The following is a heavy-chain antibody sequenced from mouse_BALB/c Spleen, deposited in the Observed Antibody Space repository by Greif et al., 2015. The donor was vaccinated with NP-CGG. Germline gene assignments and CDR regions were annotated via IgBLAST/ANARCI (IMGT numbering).Heavy chain of an antibody. V-gene: IGHV5-9-1*01. CDR2: ISSGGSYT. Sequence: EVKLVESGGGLVKPGGSLKLSCAASGFTFSSYAMSWVRQTPEKRLEWVATISSGGSYTYYPDSVKGRFTISRDNAKNTLYLQMSSLRSEDTAMYYCAITGGAWFAYWGQGTLVTVSA. CDR3: AITGGAWFAY. D-gene: IGHD1-1*01. J-gene: IGHJ3*01. CDR1: GFTFSSYA.